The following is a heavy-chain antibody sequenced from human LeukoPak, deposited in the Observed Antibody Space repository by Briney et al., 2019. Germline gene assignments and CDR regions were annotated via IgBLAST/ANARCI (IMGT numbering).Heavy chain of an antibody. CDR1: VDSISSYY. J-gene: IGHJ4*02. CDR2: IYYSGST. Sequence: PSETLSLTCTVSVDSISSYYWSWIRQPAGKGLEWIGYIYYSGSTNYNPSLKSRVTISVDTSKNQFSLKLSSVTAADTAVYYCARGREVWFGELLAYYFDYWGQGTLVTVSS. V-gene: IGHV4-59*01. CDR3: ARGREVWFGELLAYYFDY. D-gene: IGHD3-10*01.